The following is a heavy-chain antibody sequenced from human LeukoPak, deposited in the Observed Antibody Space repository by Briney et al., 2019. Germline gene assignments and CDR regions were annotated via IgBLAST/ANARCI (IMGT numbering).Heavy chain of an antibody. J-gene: IGHJ4*02. D-gene: IGHD6-13*01. CDR2: IIPIFGTA. CDR1: GGTFSSYA. Sequence: ASVKVSCKASGGTFSSYAISWVRQAPGQGLEWMGGIIPIFGTANYAQKFQGRVTITADESTSTAYMELSSLRSEDTAVYYCARVPCGGSSWCPWYYFDYWGQGTLVTVSS. V-gene: IGHV1-69*13. CDR3: ARVPCGGSSWCPWYYFDY.